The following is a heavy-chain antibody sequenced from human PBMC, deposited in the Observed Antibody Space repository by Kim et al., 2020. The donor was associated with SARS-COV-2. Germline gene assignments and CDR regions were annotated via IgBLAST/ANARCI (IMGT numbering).Heavy chain of an antibody. CDR3: AGLIRGSAESFDY. Sequence: SNPALKSRVAVSVDTSKSRFSLKLSSVAAADTAVYYCAGLIRGSAESFDYWGQGTLVTVSS. D-gene: IGHD3-10*01. V-gene: IGHV4-39*01. J-gene: IGHJ4*02.